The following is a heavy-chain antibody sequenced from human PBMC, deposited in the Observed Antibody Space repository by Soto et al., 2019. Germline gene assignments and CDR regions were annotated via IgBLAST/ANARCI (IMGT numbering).Heavy chain of an antibody. Sequence: ASVKVSCKVSGYTLTELSMHWVRQAPGKGLEWMGGFDPEDGETIYAQKFQGRVTMTEDTSTDTAYMELSSLRSEDTAVYYCATDSSGYCYAGFDYWGQGTLVTVSS. D-gene: IGHD3-22*01. CDR1: GYTLTELS. CDR3: ATDSSGYCYAGFDY. V-gene: IGHV1-24*01. CDR2: FDPEDGET. J-gene: IGHJ4*02.